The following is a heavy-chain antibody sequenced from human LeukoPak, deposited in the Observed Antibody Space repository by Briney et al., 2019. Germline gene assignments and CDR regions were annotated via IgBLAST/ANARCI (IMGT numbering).Heavy chain of an antibody. CDR1: GGTFSSYA. V-gene: IGHV1-69*13. Sequence: EASVKVSCKASGGTFSSYAISWVRQAPGQGLEWMGGIIPIFGTANYAQKFQGRVTITADESTSTAYMELSSLRSEVTAVYYCARASVLRYFDWLLYGYFDYWGQGTLVTVSS. J-gene: IGHJ4*02. CDR2: IIPIFGTA. D-gene: IGHD3-9*01. CDR3: ARASVLRYFDWLLYGYFDY.